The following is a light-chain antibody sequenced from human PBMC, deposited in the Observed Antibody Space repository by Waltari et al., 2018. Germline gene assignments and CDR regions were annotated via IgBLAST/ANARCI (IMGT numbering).Light chain of an antibody. V-gene: IGLV1-40*01. J-gene: IGLJ2*01. CDR3: QSFDTSLGAV. CDR1: SSNIGAGHH. Sequence: QSVLAQPPSVSGAPGQRVPIPCTGSSSNIGAGHHVHWYQEFPRTAPKLLIYGSSSRPLGVPDRFFGSKAGTSASLAITGLQAEDDADYYCQSFDTSLGAVFGGGTKVTVL. CDR2: GSS.